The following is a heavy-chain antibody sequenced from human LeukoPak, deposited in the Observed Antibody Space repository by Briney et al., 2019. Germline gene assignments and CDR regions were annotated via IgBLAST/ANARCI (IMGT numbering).Heavy chain of an antibody. V-gene: IGHV3-48*03. CDR1: GFTFSSYE. CDR3: ARVKGSGWYEVDY. J-gene: IGHJ4*02. Sequence: PGGSLRLSCAASGFTFSSYEMNWVRQAPGKGLEWVSYISSGGTTLYYADSVKGRFTISRDNVKNSLYLQMNSLSAEDTGVYYCARVKGSGWYEVDYWGQGTLVTVSP. D-gene: IGHD6-19*01. CDR2: ISSGGTTL.